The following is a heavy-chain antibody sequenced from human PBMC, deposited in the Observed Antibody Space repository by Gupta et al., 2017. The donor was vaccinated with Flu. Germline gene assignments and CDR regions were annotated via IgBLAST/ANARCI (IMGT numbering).Heavy chain of an antibody. CDR1: GGSFSGYY. D-gene: IGHD3-22*01. CDR2: INHSGST. Sequence: QVQLQQWGAGLLKPSETLSLTCAVYGGSFSGYYWSWIRQPPGKGLEWIGEINHSGSTNYNPSLKSRVTISVDTSKNQFSLKLGSVTAADTAVYYCARPSYDSSGQIRGGFDPWGQGTLVTVSS. CDR3: ARPSYDSSGQIRGGFDP. J-gene: IGHJ5*02. V-gene: IGHV4-34*01.